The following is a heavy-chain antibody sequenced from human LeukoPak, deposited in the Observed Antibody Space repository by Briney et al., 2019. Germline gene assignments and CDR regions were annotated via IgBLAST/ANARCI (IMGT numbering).Heavy chain of an antibody. Sequence: PGGSLRLSCAASGFTFSSYWMNWARQAPGRGLVWVSRIASDGSSTTYADSVKGRFSISRDNAKNTLYLQMNSPRVEDTAVYYCARGRPHGNDYWGQGTLVTVSS. J-gene: IGHJ4*02. V-gene: IGHV3-74*01. D-gene: IGHD4-23*01. CDR2: IASDGSST. CDR1: GFTFSSYW. CDR3: ARGRPHGNDY.